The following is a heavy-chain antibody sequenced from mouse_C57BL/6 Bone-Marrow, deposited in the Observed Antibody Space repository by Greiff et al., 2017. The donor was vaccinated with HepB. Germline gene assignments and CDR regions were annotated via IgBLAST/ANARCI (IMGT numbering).Heavy chain of an antibody. Sequence: EVQLQQSGPVLVKPGASVKMSCKASGYTFTDYYMNWVKQSHGKSLEWIGVINPYNGGTSYNQKFKGKATLTVDKSSSTAYMELNSLTSEDSAVYYCARSLLVRPSYAMDYWGQGTSVTVSS. V-gene: IGHV1-19*01. J-gene: IGHJ4*01. CDR2: INPYNGGT. CDR1: GYTFTDYY. D-gene: IGHD1-1*01. CDR3: ARSLLVRPSYAMDY.